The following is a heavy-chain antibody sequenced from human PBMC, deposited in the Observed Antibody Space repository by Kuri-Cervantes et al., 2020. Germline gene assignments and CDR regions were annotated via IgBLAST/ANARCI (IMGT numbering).Heavy chain of an antibody. CDR1: GYTFTGYY. Sequence: ASVKVSCKASGYTFTGYYMHWVRQAPGQGLEWMGWISAYDGNTNYAQRFQGRLTLTTDASTNTAYMELRSLTFDDTAVYYCARSQPQISMIGDVWGKGTAVTVSS. CDR3: ARSQPQISMIGDV. V-gene: IGHV1-18*04. CDR2: ISAYDGNT. J-gene: IGHJ6*04. D-gene: IGHD3-22*01.